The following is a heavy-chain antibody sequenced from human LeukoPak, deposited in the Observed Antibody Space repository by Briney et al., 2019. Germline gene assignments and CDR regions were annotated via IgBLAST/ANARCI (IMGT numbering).Heavy chain of an antibody. Sequence: PSETLSLTCTVSGGSISSYYWSWIRQPPGKGLEWIGYIYYSGSTNYNPSLKSRVTISVHTSKNQFSLKLTSVTAADTAVYYCARHRHYNILTGYYRPTFFDYWAQGTLVTVSS. CDR3: ARHRHYNILTGYYRPTFFDY. V-gene: IGHV4-59*08. CDR2: IYYSGST. D-gene: IGHD3-9*01. J-gene: IGHJ4*02. CDR1: GGSISSYY.